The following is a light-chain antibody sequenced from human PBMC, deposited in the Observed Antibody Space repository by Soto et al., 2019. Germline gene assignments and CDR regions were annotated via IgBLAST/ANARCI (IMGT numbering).Light chain of an antibody. CDR2: KAS. V-gene: IGKV1-5*03. J-gene: IGKJ1*01. Sequence: DIQMTQSPSTLSASVGDRVTITCRASQSISTWLAWYQQKPGKAPKLLIYKASSLESGVPSRFSGSGSGTEFTLTISSLQPDDFATYYCQQYSSSHRTFGQGTKVEIK. CDR1: QSISTW. CDR3: QQYSSSHRT.